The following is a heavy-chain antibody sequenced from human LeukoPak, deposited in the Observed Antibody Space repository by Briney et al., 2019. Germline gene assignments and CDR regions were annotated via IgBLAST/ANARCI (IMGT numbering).Heavy chain of an antibody. Sequence: PGGSLRLSCAASGFTFSSYAMSWVHQAPGKGLEWVSAISGSGGSTYYADSVKGRFTISRDNSKNTLYLQMNSLRAEDTAVYYCAKLNDFWSGYSDYWGQGTLVTVSS. V-gene: IGHV3-23*01. D-gene: IGHD3-3*01. CDR1: GFTFSSYA. J-gene: IGHJ4*02. CDR3: AKLNDFWSGYSDY. CDR2: ISGSGGST.